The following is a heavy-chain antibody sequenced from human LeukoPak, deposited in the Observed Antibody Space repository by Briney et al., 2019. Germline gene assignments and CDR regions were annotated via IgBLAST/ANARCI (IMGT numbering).Heavy chain of an antibody. V-gene: IGHV5-51*01. CDR2: IYAGDSDT. D-gene: IGHD2-15*01. J-gene: IGHJ3*02. CDR1: GYSFTTYW. Sequence: GESLKISCKGSGYSFTTYWIGWVRQMPGKGLEWMGIIYAGDSDTRYSPSFQGQVSMSADKSISTVYLQWSSLEASDTAMYYCARHEGYYALGDIWGQGTMVTVSS. CDR3: ARHEGYYALGDI.